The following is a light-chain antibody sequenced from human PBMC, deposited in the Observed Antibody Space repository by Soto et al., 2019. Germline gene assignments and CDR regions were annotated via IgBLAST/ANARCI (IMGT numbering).Light chain of an antibody. Sequence: TLLTQSPSSLSASVGARVTITCRASQSIRTSLNWYQQKPGEAPKLLIYAASNLQSGVPSRFSGSGSVTDFTLTISNLQPEDLATYYCQQSNTIPWTFGQGTKVDIK. CDR3: QQSNTIPWT. CDR2: AAS. V-gene: IGKV1-39*01. CDR1: QSIRTS. J-gene: IGKJ1*01.